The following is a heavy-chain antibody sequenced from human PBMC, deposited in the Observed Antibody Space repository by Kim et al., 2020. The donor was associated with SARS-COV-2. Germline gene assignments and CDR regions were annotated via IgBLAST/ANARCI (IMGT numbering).Heavy chain of an antibody. D-gene: IGHD3-22*01. CDR1: GFTVSSNH. CDR2: IYSGGST. V-gene: IGHV3-53*01. Sequence: GGSLRLSCVAFGFTVSSNHMSWVRQAPGKGLEWVSVIYSGGSTSYADSVKGRFTISRDNSKNMLYLQMNSLRAEDTAVYYCAGDYDRSGCFDYWGQGILVTVSS. J-gene: IGHJ4*02. CDR3: AGDYDRSGCFDY.